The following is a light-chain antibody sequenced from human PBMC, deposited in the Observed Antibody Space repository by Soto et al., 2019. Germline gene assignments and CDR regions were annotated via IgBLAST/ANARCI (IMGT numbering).Light chain of an antibody. J-gene: IGKJ1*01. V-gene: IGKV1-5*01. CDR3: QQYQSYWT. Sequence: DFPMTQSPSTLSASVGDRVTITCRASQNIRSRLAWFQQKPGKAPKLLIYDASSLESGVPQRFSGSGSGTEFTLTISSLQTDDFSTYYCQQYQSYWTFGQGTKVE. CDR2: DAS. CDR1: QNIRSR.